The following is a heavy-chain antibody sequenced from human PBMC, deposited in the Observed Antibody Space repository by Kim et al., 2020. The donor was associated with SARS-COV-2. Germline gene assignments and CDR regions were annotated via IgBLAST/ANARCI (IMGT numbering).Heavy chain of an antibody. Sequence: GTNYAQKFQGRVTMTRDTSISTVYMELSRLRSDDTAVYYCARDKDWYFDLWGRGTLVTVSS. J-gene: IGHJ2*01. CDR3: ARDKDWYFDL. CDR2: GT. V-gene: IGHV1-2*02.